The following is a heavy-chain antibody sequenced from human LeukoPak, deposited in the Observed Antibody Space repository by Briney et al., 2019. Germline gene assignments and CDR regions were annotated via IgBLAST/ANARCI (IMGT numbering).Heavy chain of an antibody. CDR2: ISAYNGNT. Sequence: GASVKVSCKASGYTFTGYGISWVRQAPGQGLEWMGWISAYNGNTNYAQKLQGRVTMTTDTSTSTAYMELRSLRSDDTAVYYCARGVYSSGYWEGAFDIWGQGTMVTVSS. CDR3: ARGVYSSGYWEGAFDI. D-gene: IGHD3-22*01. J-gene: IGHJ3*02. CDR1: GYTFTGYG. V-gene: IGHV1-18*01.